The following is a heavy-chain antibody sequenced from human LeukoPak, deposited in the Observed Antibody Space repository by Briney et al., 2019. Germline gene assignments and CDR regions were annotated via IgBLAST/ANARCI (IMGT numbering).Heavy chain of an antibody. J-gene: IGHJ4*02. CDR2: IRYDGGNK. CDR3: ARENVEMATIGDY. V-gene: IGHV3-30*02. Sequence: PGGSLRLSCAASGFTFSSYGMHWVRQAPGKGLEWVAFIRYDGGNKYYADSVKGRFTISRDNSKNTLYLQMNSLRAEDTAVYYCARENVEMATIGDYWGQGTLVTVSS. CDR1: GFTFSSYG. D-gene: IGHD5-24*01.